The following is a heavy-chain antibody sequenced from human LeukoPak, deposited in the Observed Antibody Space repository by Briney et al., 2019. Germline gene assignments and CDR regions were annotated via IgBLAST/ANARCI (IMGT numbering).Heavy chain of an antibody. D-gene: IGHD6-13*01. CDR1: GGSISSSSYY. Sequence: PSETLSLTCTVSGGSISSSSYYWGWIRQPPGKGLEWIGSIYYSGSTYYNPSLKSRVTISVDTSKNQFSLKLSSVTAADTAVYYCARGGGSSSSGWFDPWGQGTLVTVSS. CDR2: IYYSGST. V-gene: IGHV4-39*07. CDR3: ARGGGSSSSGWFDP. J-gene: IGHJ5*02.